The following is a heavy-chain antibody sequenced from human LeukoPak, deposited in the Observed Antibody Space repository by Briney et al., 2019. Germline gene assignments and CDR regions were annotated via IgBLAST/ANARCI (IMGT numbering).Heavy chain of an antibody. J-gene: IGHJ4*02. CDR1: GYTFSSSD. CDR2: MNPNSGNT. D-gene: IGHD3-16*01. CDR3: ARISLGSDY. Sequence: ASVKVSCKASGYTFSSSDINWVRQATGQGLEWMGWMNPNSGNTYYAQRFQGRVTMTRDTSIGTAYMEVSSLRSEDTAVYYCARISLGSDYWGQGTLVTVSS. V-gene: IGHV1-8*01.